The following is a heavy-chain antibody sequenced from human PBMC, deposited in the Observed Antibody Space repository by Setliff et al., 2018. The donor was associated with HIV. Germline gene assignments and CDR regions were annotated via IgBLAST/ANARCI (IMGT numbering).Heavy chain of an antibody. CDR1: GYTLTELS. CDR3: ATPLFCSSSWEGAFYI. Sequence: ASVKVSCKVSGYTLTELSRHWVRQAPGKGLEWMGGFDPEGGETIYAQKFQGRVTMTEDTSTDTAYMELSSLRSEDTAVFYCATPLFCSSSWEGAFYIWGQGTMVTVSS. D-gene: IGHD6-13*01. CDR2: FDPEGGET. J-gene: IGHJ3*02. V-gene: IGHV1-24*01.